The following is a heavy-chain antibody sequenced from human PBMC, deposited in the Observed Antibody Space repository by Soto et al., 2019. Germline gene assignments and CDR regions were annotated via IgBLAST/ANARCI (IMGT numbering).Heavy chain of an antibody. Sequence: PGGSLSLACAASGFNFIIYSLSWVRQAPGKGLEWVGSISSSAVYIDNDDSVKARFTSSPDNAKIPRNLQINSLRAEETATYHCIRDGIENYHTERPYLDNGAQGPLVTV. CDR3: IRDGIENYHTERPYLDN. CDR1: GFNFIIYS. CDR2: ISSSAVYI. J-gene: IGHJ4*02. V-gene: IGHV3-21*06. D-gene: IGHD3-22*01.